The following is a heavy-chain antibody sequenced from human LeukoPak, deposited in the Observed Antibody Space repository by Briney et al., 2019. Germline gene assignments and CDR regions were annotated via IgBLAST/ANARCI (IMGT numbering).Heavy chain of an antibody. V-gene: IGHV4-59*08. D-gene: IGHD6-13*01. Sequence: PSETLSLTCTVSGGSISSYYWSWIRQPPGKGLEWIGYIYYSGSTNYNPSLKSRVTISVDTSKNQFSLKLSSVTAADTAVYYCARAPSGSSWYYSDYWGQGTLVTVSS. CDR3: ARAPSGSSWYYSDY. CDR2: IYYSGST. CDR1: GGSISSYY. J-gene: IGHJ4*02.